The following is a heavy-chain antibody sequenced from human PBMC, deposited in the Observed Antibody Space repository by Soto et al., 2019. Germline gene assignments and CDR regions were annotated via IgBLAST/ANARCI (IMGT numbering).Heavy chain of an antibody. V-gene: IGHV1-3*01. CDR3: ARFPQWNDAFDI. CDR1: GYTFTSHA. D-gene: IGHD1-1*01. CDR2: INAGNGNT. J-gene: IGHJ3*02. Sequence: GASVKVSCKASGYTFTSHAMHWVRQAPGQRLEWMGWINAGNGNTKYSQKFQGRVTITRDTSASTAYMELSSLRSEDTAVYYCARFPQWNDAFDIWGQGTMVTVSS.